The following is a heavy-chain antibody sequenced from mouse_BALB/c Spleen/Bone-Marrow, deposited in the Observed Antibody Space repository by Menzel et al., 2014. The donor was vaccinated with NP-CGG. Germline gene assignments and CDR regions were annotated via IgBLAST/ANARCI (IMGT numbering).Heavy chain of an antibody. CDR3: ARDYGNYVRFAY. D-gene: IGHD2-1*01. CDR2: IRNKANGYTT. Sequence: EVKVEESGGGLVQPGGSLRLSCATSGFTFTDYYMSWVRQPPGKALEWLGFIRNKANGYTTEYSASVKGRFTISRDNSQSILYLQMNTLRTEDSATYYCARDYGNYVRFAYWGQGTLVTGSA. V-gene: IGHV7-3*02. CDR1: GFTFTDYY. J-gene: IGHJ3*01.